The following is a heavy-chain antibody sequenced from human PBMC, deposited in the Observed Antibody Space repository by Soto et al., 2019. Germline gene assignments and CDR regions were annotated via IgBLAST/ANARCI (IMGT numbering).Heavy chain of an antibody. Sequence: GGSLRLSCAASGFSFVNYVMNWVRQAPGKGLGWVSGLSGSGTSTYYADSVKGRFTISRDNSRDTLFLQMNSLTADDTAVYYCAKATTNGGWFNPFDSWGQGALVTVSS. CDR1: GFSFVNYV. CDR2: LSGSGTST. D-gene: IGHD6-19*01. V-gene: IGHV3-23*01. CDR3: AKATTNGGWFNPFDS. J-gene: IGHJ4*02.